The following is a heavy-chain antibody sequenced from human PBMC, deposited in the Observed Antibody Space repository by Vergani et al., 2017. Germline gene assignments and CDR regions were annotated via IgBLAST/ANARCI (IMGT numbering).Heavy chain of an antibody. D-gene: IGHD2-15*01. CDR2: IIPILGIA. CDR1: GYTFTGYY. Sequence: QVQLVQSGAEVKKPGASVKVSCKASGYTFTGYYMHWVRQAPGQGLEWMGRIIPILGIANYAQKSQGRVTITADKSTSTAYMELSSLRSEDTAVYYCAHTLAPCDPWGQGTLVTVSS. CDR3: AHTLAPCDP. J-gene: IGHJ5*02. V-gene: IGHV1-69*09.